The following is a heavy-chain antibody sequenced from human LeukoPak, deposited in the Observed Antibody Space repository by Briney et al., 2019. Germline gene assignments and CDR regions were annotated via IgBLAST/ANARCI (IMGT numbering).Heavy chain of an antibody. CDR2: MNPNSGNT. D-gene: IGHD6-19*01. CDR3: ARDPGPGYSSGWYRGKNNWFDP. V-gene: IGHV1-8*01. J-gene: IGHJ5*02. Sequence: GASVKVSCKASGYTFTSYDINWVRQATGQGLEWMGWMNPNSGNTGYAQKFQGRVTMTRNTSISTAYMELSRLRSDDTAVYYCARDPGPGYSSGWYRGKNNWFDPWGQGTLVTVSS. CDR1: GYTFTSYD.